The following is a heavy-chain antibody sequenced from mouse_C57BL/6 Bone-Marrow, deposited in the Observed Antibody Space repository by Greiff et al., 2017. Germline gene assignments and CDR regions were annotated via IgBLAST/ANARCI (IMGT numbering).Heavy chain of an antibody. J-gene: IGHJ4*01. D-gene: IGHD2-3*01. CDR2: IRSKSNNYAT. Sequence: EVQVVESGGGLVQPKGSLKLSCAASGFSFNTYAMNWVRQAPGKGLEWVARIRSKSNNYATYYADSVKDRFTISRDDSESMLYLQMNNLKTEDTAMYYCGRQGGWLLREAMDYWGQGTSVTVSS. CDR1: GFSFNTYA. V-gene: IGHV10-1*01. CDR3: GRQGGWLLREAMDY.